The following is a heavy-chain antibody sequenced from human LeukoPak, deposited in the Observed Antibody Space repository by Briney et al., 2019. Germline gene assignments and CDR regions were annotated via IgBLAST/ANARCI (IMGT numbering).Heavy chain of an antibody. CDR3: ASGVPAPQLDY. V-gene: IGHV5-10-1*01. Sequence: GESLKISCKGSGYSFTSYWISWVRRMPGKGLEWMGRIDPSDSYTNYSPSFQGHVTISADKSISTAYLQWSSLKASDTAMYYCASGVPAPQLDYWGQGTLVTVSS. J-gene: IGHJ4*02. D-gene: IGHD2-2*01. CDR1: GYSFTSYW. CDR2: IDPSDSYT.